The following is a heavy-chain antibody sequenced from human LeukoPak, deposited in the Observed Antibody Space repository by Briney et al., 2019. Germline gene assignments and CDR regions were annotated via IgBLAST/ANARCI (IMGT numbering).Heavy chain of an antibody. CDR3: AKDVLAAAGKYYYYGMDV. Sequence: GGSLRLSRAASGFTFSSYSMNWVRQAPGKGLEWVSAISGSGGSTYYADSVKGRFTISRDNSKNTLYLQMNSLRAEDTAVYYCAKDVLAAAGKYYYYGMDVWGQGTTVTVSS. V-gene: IGHV3-23*01. CDR2: ISGSGGST. CDR1: GFTFSSYS. D-gene: IGHD6-13*01. J-gene: IGHJ6*02.